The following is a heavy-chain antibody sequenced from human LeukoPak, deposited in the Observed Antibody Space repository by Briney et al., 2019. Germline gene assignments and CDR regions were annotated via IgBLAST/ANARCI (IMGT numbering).Heavy chain of an antibody. V-gene: IGHV3-9*01. CDR1: GFTFDDYA. D-gene: IGHD1-26*01. J-gene: IGHJ4*02. CDR3: AKDMGSGSSFDY. Sequence: GGSLRLSCAASGFTFDDYAMHWVRQAPGKGLEWVSGISWNSGSIGYADSVKGRFTISRDKAKNSLYLQMNSLRAEDTALYYCAKDMGSGSSFDYWGQGTLVTVSS. CDR2: ISWNSGSI.